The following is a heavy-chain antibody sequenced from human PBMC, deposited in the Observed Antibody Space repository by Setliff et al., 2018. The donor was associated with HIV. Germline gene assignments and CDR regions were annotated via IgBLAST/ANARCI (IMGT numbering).Heavy chain of an antibody. D-gene: IGHD1-7*01. CDR1: GGSISSDNYY. Sequence: SETLSLTCTVSGGSISSDNYYWSWIRQPAGKGLEWIGHIYTSGSTNYNPSLKSRLTISVDTSKNQFSLKLSSVTAADTAVYYCAREGFPEYNWNYQNTWFDPWGQGTLVTVS. CDR3: AREGFPEYNWNYQNTWFDP. V-gene: IGHV4-61*09. J-gene: IGHJ5*02. CDR2: IYTSGST.